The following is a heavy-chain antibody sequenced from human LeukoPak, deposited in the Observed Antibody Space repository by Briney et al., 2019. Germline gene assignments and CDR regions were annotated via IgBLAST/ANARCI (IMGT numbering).Heavy chain of an antibody. V-gene: IGHV4-38-2*02. CDR1: GHAFSGGYY. CDR2: IYHSGGT. D-gene: IGHD5-12*01. J-gene: IGHJ4*02. CDR3: ARERGDIEYVDY. Sequence: AETLSLTGSVSGHAFSGGYYCGWVRRSPGEGREWIGSIYHSGGTYYNPSLRSRVPTSVDTSTNQFSLSLSSVTAADTAIYYCARERGDIEYVDYWGQGTLVTVPS.